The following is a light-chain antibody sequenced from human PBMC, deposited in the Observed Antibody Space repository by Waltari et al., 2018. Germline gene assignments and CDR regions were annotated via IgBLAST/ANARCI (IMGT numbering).Light chain of an antibody. Sequence: SALTSPASVSAPPGLSITIPCTGTIRIDGGYYYLSWYQQHPGQVPKLMIFDVSQRPTGLSNRFSGSKSGNTASLTISGLQAEDEADYYCSSYTSSSTWVFGGGTKLTVL. CDR1: IRIDGGYYY. V-gene: IGLV2-14*01. J-gene: IGLJ3*02. CDR3: SSYTSSSTWV. CDR2: DVS.